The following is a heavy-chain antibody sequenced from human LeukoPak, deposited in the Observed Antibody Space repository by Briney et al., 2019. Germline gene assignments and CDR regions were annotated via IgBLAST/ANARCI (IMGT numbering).Heavy chain of an antibody. V-gene: IGHV1-46*01. Sequence: ASVKVSCKASGYTFTSYYMHWVRQAPGQGLEWMGIINPSGGSTSYAQKFQGRVTMTRDTSTSTAYMELSSLRSEDTAVYYCARDRRDYGGVEPPDYWGQGTLVTVSS. D-gene: IGHD4-23*01. CDR3: ARDRRDYGGVEPPDY. CDR2: INPSGGST. J-gene: IGHJ4*02. CDR1: GYTFTSYY.